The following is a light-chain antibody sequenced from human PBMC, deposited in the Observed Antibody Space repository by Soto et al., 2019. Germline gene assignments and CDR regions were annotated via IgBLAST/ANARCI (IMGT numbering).Light chain of an antibody. Sequence: EIVMTQSPATLSASPGESATLSCRASQSVRSNLAWYQQKPGQAPRLLIYGASTRATGVPARFSGSGSGTEFTLTISSLQSEDFAVYYCHQYNMWPPLIFGGGTKVGIK. CDR2: GAS. CDR1: QSVRSN. CDR3: HQYNMWPPLI. V-gene: IGKV3-15*01. J-gene: IGKJ4*01.